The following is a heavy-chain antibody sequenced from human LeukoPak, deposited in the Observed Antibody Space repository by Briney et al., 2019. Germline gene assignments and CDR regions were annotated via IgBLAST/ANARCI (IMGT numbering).Heavy chain of an antibody. CDR1: GFTFSSYG. J-gene: IGHJ1*01. D-gene: IGHD6-13*01. CDR2: ISNDGSHK. V-gene: IGHV3-30*18. CDR3: AKYKGSGYAAVSEKYFQN. Sequence: GGSLRLSYAASGFTFSSYGMHWVRQAPGKGLEWVAVISNDGSHKYYGDSVKGQFTISRDNSKNTLSLQMNSLRAEDTAVYYCAKYKGSGYAAVSEKYFQNWGQGTLVTVSS.